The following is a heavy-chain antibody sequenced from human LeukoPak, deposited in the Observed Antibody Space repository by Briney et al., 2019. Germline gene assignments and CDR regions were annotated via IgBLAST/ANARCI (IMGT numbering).Heavy chain of an antibody. CDR3: AAPVDYCSSTSCPLYYGMDV. V-gene: IGHV1-46*01. J-gene: IGHJ6*02. CDR2: INPSGGST. CDR1: GYTFTSHY. Sequence: ASVKVSCKASGYTFTSHYMHWVRQAPGQGLEWMGIINPSGGSTSYAQKFQGRVTITRDMSTSTAYMELSSLRSEDTAVYYCAAPVDYCSSTSCPLYYGMDVWGQGTTVTVSS. D-gene: IGHD2-2*01.